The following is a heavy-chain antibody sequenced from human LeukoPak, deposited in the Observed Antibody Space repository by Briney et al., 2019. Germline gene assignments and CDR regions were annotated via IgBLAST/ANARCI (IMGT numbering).Heavy chain of an antibody. CDR2: INHSGST. D-gene: IGHD2-15*01. V-gene: IGHV4-34*01. CDR1: GVSFSGYY. J-gene: IGHJ6*04. CDR3: ARGPYCSGGSCYSQGYYYGMDV. Sequence: SETLSLTCAVYGVSFSGYYWSWIRQPPGKGLEWIGEINHSGSTNYNPSLKSRVTISVDTSKNQFSLKLSSVTAADTAVYYCARGPYCSGGSCYSQGYYYGMDVWGKGTTVTVSS.